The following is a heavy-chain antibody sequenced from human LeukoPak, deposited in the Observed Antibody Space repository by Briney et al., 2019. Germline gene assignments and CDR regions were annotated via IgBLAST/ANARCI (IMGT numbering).Heavy chain of an antibody. D-gene: IGHD3-10*01. J-gene: IGHJ5*02. Sequence: PSETLSLTCTVSGGSIGSSSYYWGWIRQPPGKGLEWIGSVYYSGSTYYNPSLKSRATISVDTSKNQFSLKLSSVTAADTAVYYCARHQTHGSGSFDPWGQGTLVTVSS. V-gene: IGHV4-39*01. CDR2: VYYSGST. CDR3: ARHQTHGSGSFDP. CDR1: GGSIGSSSYY.